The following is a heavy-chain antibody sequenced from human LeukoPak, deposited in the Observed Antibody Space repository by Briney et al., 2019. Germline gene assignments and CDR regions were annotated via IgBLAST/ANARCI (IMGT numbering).Heavy chain of an antibody. Sequence: PGGSLRLSCAASGFTFSSYSMNWVRQAPGKGLEWVSSISSSSSYIYYADSVKGRFTISRDNAKNSLYLQMNSLRAEDTAVYYCAKDLRGGWFGELGGMDVWGQGTTVTVSS. V-gene: IGHV3-21*01. CDR3: AKDLRGGWFGELGGMDV. CDR2: ISSSSSYI. J-gene: IGHJ6*02. D-gene: IGHD3-10*01. CDR1: GFTFSSYS.